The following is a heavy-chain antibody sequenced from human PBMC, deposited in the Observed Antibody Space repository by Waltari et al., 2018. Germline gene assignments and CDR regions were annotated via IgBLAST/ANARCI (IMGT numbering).Heavy chain of an antibody. V-gene: IGHV4-59*12. CDR2: IHHSGST. CDR1: GGSISSFF. D-gene: IGHD3-22*01. J-gene: IGHJ4*02. Sequence: QVQLQESGPGMVKPSETLSLSCSVSGGSISSFFWNCIRQPPGRGLEWIGFIHHSGSTKCNPSLKSRVTMSVDTSKSQFSLRLTSVTAADTAVYYCARWDSSGRYYGDWGQGTPVIVSS. CDR3: ARWDSSGRYYGD.